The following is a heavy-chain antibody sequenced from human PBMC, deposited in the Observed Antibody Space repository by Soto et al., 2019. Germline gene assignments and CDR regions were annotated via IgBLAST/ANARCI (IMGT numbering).Heavy chain of an antibody. CDR3: ARGWHSGSYLGGLGEFDY. V-gene: IGHV4-31*03. D-gene: IGHD1-26*01. CDR1: GGSISSGGYY. Sequence: QVQLQESGPGLVKPSQTLSLTCTVSGGSISSGGYYWSWIRQHPGKGLEWIGYIYYSGSTYYNPSLKSRVTIYVDTSKNQFSLKLSSVTAADTAVYYCARGWHSGSYLGGLGEFDYWGQGTLVTVSS. CDR2: IYYSGST. J-gene: IGHJ4*02.